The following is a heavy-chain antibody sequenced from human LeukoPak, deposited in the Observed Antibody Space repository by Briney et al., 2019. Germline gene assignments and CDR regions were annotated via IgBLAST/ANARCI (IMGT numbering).Heavy chain of an antibody. Sequence: GGSLRLSCAASGFTFGSYWMSWVRQAPGKGLEWVANIKQDGSEKYYVDSVKGRFTISRDNAKNSLYLQMNSLRAEDTAVYYCAREPAASDYWGQGTLVTVSS. V-gene: IGHV3-7*03. J-gene: IGHJ4*02. D-gene: IGHD2-2*01. CDR1: GFTFGSYW. CDR2: IKQDGSEK. CDR3: AREPAASDY.